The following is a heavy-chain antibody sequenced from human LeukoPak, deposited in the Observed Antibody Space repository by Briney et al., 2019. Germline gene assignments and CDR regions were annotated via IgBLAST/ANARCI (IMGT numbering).Heavy chain of an antibody. J-gene: IGHJ4*02. V-gene: IGHV3-30*02. CDR3: ARYQSAYSFFDY. CDR2: IHYDGSNK. D-gene: IGHD3-3*01. Sequence: WIRQPPGKGLEWVAFIHYDGSNKYYADSVKGRFTISRDNSKTTLYLQMNSLRAEDTAVYYCARYQSAYSFFDYWGQGTLVTVSS.